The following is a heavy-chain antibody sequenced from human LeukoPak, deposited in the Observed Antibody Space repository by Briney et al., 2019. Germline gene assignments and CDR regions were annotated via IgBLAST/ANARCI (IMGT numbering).Heavy chain of an antibody. CDR2: IYHSGST. V-gene: IGHV4-4*02. CDR3: ARVERRLTGFDY. J-gene: IGHJ4*02. D-gene: IGHD5-24*01. CDR1: GGSISSNW. Sequence: RPSETLSLTCSVSGGSISSNWWSWVRQPPGKGLEWIGEIYHSGSTNYNPSLKSRVTISVDKSKNQFSLKLSSVTAADTAVYYCARVERRLTGFDYWGQGTLVTVSS.